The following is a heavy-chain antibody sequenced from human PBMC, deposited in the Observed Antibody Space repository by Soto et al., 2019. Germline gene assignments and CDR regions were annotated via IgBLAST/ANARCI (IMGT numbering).Heavy chain of an antibody. D-gene: IGHD2-21*01. CDR3: ARGPPYYGGDKAFDY. CDR2: FYSGAST. J-gene: IGHJ4*02. Sequence: GGSLRLSCTASGFPVRCNFMSWVRQAPGKGLEWLSIFYSGASTYYADSVKGRFTISRDNSKNTLYLQMNSLRAEDTATYYCARGPPYYGGDKAFDYWGQGALVTVPS. V-gene: IGHV3-53*01. CDR1: GFPVRCNF.